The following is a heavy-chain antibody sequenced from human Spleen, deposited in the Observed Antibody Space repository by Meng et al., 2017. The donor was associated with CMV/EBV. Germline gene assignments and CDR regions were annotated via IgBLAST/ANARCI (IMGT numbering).Heavy chain of an antibody. CDR3: AGGALKHYDFLALDV. CDR1: GGSFSGYY. J-gene: IGHJ6*02. D-gene: IGHD3-3*01. V-gene: IGHV4-34*01. CDR2: INHSGST. Sequence: SETLSLTCAVYGGSFSGYYWSWIRQPPGKGLEWIGEINHSGSTNYNPTPKSRVTISVDTSKNQFSLKLSSVTAADTAVYYCAGGALKHYDFLALDVWGRGTTVTVSS.